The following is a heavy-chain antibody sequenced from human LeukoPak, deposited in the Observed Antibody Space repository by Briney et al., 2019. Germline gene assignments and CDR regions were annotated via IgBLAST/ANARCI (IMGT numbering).Heavy chain of an antibody. V-gene: IGHV3-7*01. Sequence: GGSLRLSCAASGFTFSSYGMHLVRQAPGKGMEWVANINQDGRIQYYADTVRGRFIISRNNAKNSLFLQMYSLRAEDTAIYFCSRSLDYLGQGALVTVSS. J-gene: IGHJ4*02. CDR3: SRSLDY. CDR2: INQDGRIQ. CDR1: GFTFSSYG.